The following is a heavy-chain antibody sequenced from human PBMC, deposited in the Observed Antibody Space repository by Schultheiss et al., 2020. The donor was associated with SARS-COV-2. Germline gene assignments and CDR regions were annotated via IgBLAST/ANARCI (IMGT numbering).Heavy chain of an antibody. J-gene: IGHJ3*02. V-gene: IGHV3-30*18. CDR1: GFTFSSYG. D-gene: IGHD6-25*01. CDR2: ISYDGSNK. Sequence: GESLKISCAASGFTFSSYGMHWVRQAPGKGLEWVAVISYDGSNKYYADSVKGRFTISRDNSKNTLYLQMNSLRAEDTAVYYCAKEGVRLRRVGNAFDIWGQGTMVTVSS. CDR3: AKEGVRLRRVGNAFDI.